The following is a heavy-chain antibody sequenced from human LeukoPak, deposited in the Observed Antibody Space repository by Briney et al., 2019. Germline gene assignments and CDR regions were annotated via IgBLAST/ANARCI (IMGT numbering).Heavy chain of an antibody. V-gene: IGHV3-15*07. D-gene: IGHD3-10*01. J-gene: IGHJ5*02. CDR2: ILSKTSGGTT. Sequence: SGGSLRLSRAASGFSFSNAWMNWVRQAPGKGLEWVGRILSKTSGGTTDYATPVKGRFTISRDDSKNMLYLHMNSLQIEDTAVYYCADYYASGSYPPWGQGTLVTASS. CDR3: ADYYASGSYPP. CDR1: GFSFSNAW.